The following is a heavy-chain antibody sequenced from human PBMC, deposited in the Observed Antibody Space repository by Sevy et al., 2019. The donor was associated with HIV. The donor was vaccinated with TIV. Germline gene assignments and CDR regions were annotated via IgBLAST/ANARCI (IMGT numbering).Heavy chain of an antibody. CDR1: GLTFSNYA. Sequence: GGSLRLSCAASGLTFSNYAMSWVRQAPGKGLEWVSSVSISGPNTYYADSVKGRFTISRDNSKNTMYLQMNSLRAEDTAVYYCAKEWTQLSDWYGELDYWGQGSLVTVSS. D-gene: IGHD6-19*01. CDR3: AKEWTQLSDWYGELDY. J-gene: IGHJ4*02. V-gene: IGHV3-23*01. CDR2: VSISGPNT.